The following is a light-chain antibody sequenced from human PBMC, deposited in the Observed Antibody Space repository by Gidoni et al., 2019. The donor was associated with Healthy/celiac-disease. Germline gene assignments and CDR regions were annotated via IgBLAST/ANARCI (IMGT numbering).Light chain of an antibody. CDR3: QSYDDTNQV. Sequence: NFMLTQPHSVSESPGQTVTISCTRSSGSIASNYVQWYQQRPGSSPTTVIQEDNQRPSGVPDRFSGSIDTSSNSASLTISGLKTGDEADYYCQSYDDTNQVFGGGTKLTVL. J-gene: IGLJ3*02. V-gene: IGLV6-57*01. CDR2: EDN. CDR1: SGSIASNY.